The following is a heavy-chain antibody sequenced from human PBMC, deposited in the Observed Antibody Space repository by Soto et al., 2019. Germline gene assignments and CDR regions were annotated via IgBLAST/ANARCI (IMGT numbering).Heavy chain of an antibody. CDR2: ISPDDGST. V-gene: IGHV1-46*01. CDR3: ARGDGRGSSGFYYYYGMDV. CDR1: GFTFTNYF. J-gene: IGHJ6*02. Sequence: QVQLVQSGAEVKKPGASVKVSCKASGFTFTNYFFHWVRQAPRQGLEWMGIISPDDGSTNYVQSLQGRVPMTSDTSSSTVYMELSSLRSEDTAVYYCARGDGRGSSGFYYYYGMDVWGHGTTVTVSS. D-gene: IGHD6-25*01.